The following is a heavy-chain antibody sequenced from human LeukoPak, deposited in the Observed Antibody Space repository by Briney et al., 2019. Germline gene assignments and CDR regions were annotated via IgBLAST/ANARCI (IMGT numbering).Heavy chain of an antibody. CDR1: GFTFSSYA. V-gene: IGHV3-23*01. CDR2: VSGGGLDT. D-gene: IGHD4-11*01. CDR3: ARGLDYGNYVGCDY. J-gene: IGHJ4*02. Sequence: GGSLRLSCAASGFTFSSYAMSWVRQAPGKGLEWVTSVSGGGLDTYYADSVKGRFTISRDHSKNTLYLEMNSLRVEDTAEYYCARGLDYGNYVGCDYWGQGTKVTASS.